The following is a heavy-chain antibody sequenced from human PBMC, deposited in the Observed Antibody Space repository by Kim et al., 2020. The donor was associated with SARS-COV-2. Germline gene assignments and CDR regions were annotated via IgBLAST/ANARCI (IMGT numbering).Heavy chain of an antibody. D-gene: IGHD2-15*01. CDR2: IAASGDST. V-gene: IGHV3-23*01. Sequence: GGSLRLSCTASGFTFNTYSMTWVRQAPGKGLEWVLTIAASGDSTYFADSVMGRFTISRDNSMNTLYLQMNSLRAEDTAVYYCAKERVVPAIGDAFDIWGPGTMVTVSS. CDR1: GFTFNTYS. CDR3: AKERVVPAIGDAFDI. J-gene: IGHJ3*02.